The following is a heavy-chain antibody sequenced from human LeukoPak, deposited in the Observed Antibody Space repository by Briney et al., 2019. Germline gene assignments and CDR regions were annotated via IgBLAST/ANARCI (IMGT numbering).Heavy chain of an antibody. Sequence: SETLSLTCAVYGGSFSDYYWSWIRQPPGKGLEWIGEINHSGSTNYNPSLKSRVTISVDTSKNQFSLKLSSVTAADTAVYYCARGRRLGAYCGGDCYRYYFDYWGQGTLVTVSS. V-gene: IGHV4-34*01. CDR2: INHSGST. CDR3: ARGRRLGAYCGGDCYRYYFDY. D-gene: IGHD2-21*02. J-gene: IGHJ4*02. CDR1: GGSFSDYY.